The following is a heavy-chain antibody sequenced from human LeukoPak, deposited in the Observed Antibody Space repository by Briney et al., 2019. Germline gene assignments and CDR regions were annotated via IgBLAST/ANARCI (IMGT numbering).Heavy chain of an antibody. Sequence: SETLSLTCTVSGGSISSGGYYWSWIRQHPGKGLEWIGYIYYSGSTYYNPSLKSRVTISVDTSKNQFSLKLSSVTAADTAVYYCARSGGIWSGYYNWFDPWGQGTLVTVSS. D-gene: IGHD3-3*01. CDR2: IYYSGST. J-gene: IGHJ5*02. CDR3: ARSGGIWSGYYNWFDP. CDR1: GGSISSGGYY. V-gene: IGHV4-31*03.